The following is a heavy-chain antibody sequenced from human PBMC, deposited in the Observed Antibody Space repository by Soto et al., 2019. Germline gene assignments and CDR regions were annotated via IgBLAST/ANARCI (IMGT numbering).Heavy chain of an antibody. V-gene: IGHV4-59*01. Sequence: PSETLSLTCTVSGGSISSYYWSWIRQPPGKGLEWIGYIYYSGSTNYNPSLKSRVTISVDTSKNQFSLKLSSVTAADTAVYYCASTRGAAAAFDAFDICGQGTMVTVSS. J-gene: IGHJ3*02. CDR1: GGSISSYY. CDR2: IYYSGST. CDR3: ASTRGAAAAFDAFDI. D-gene: IGHD6-13*01.